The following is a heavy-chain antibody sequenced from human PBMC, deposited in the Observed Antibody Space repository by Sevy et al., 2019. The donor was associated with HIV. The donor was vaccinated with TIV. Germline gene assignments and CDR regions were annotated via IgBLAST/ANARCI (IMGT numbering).Heavy chain of an antibody. CDR3: TRSVTTIY. J-gene: IGHJ4*02. D-gene: IGHD4-4*01. CDR1: GFAFSDYA. CDR2: IRNKEYNGTT. Sequence: GGSLRLSCTGSGFAFSDYALSWVRQAPGKGLEWVGFIRNKEYNGTTEYAATVKGRFFISRDDSKSVAYLDMNSLKTADTGFYYCTRSVTTIYWGRGTLVTVSS. V-gene: IGHV3-49*04.